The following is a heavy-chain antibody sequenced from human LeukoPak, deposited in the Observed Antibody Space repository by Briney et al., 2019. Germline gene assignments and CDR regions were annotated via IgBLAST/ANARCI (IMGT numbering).Heavy chain of an antibody. CDR2: INCNSGGT. CDR3: ARPMGGATGAFDI. V-gene: IGHV1-2*02. D-gene: IGHD1-26*01. J-gene: IGHJ3*02. Sequence: ASVKVSCKASGYTFTGYYLHWVRQAPGQGLEWMGWINCNSGGTNYAQKFQGRVTMTRDTSISTAYMELSRLRSDDTAVYYCARPMGGATGAFDIWGKGKMVTVSS. CDR1: GYTFTGYY.